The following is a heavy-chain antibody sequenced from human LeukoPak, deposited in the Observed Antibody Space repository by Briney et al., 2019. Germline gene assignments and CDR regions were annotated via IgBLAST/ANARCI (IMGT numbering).Heavy chain of an antibody. V-gene: IGHV1-46*01. D-gene: IGHD5-18*01. Sequence: ASVKVSCKASGYTFTSYYMHWVRQAPGQGLEWMGIINPSGGSTSYAQKFQGRVTMTRDMSTSTVYMELSSLRSEDTAVYYCARDLTDTAMVTGDDYWGQGTLVTVSS. CDR3: ARDLTDTAMVTGDDY. CDR2: INPSGGST. J-gene: IGHJ4*02. CDR1: GYTFTSYY.